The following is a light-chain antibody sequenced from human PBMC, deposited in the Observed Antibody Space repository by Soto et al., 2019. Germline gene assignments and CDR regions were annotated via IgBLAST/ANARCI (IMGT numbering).Light chain of an antibody. J-gene: IGKJ1*01. CDR1: QSVSSSY. V-gene: IGKV3-20*01. CDR3: QQYGGT. Sequence: ENVLTQSPGTLSLSPGERATLSSRASQSVSSSYLAWYQQKPGQAPRLLIYGASSRATGIPDRFSGSGSGTDFTLTISRLEPEDFAVYYCQQYGGTFGQGTKVDIK. CDR2: GAS.